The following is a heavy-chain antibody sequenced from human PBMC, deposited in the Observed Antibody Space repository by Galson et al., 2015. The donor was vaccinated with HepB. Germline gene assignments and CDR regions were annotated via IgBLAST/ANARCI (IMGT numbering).Heavy chain of an antibody. D-gene: IGHD1-26*01. V-gene: IGHV1-2*02. CDR2: INPNSGGT. CDR3: ARGLRGSYLFTPKEEIANPRRTEKGRYYFDY. J-gene: IGHJ4*02. CDR1: GYTFTGYY. Sequence: SVKVSCKASGYTFTGYYMHWVRQAPGQGLEWMGWINPNSGGTNYAQKFQGRVTMTRDTSISTAYMELSRLRSDDTAVYYCARGLRGSYLFTPKEEIANPRRTEKGRYYFDYWGQGTLVTVSS.